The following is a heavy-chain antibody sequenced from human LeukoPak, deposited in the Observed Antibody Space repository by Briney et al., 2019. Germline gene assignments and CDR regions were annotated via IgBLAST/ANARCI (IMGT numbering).Heavy chain of an antibody. Sequence: SETLSLTCTVSGGSISSNNRSWIWQPPGKGLEWIGYISYSGSTNYNPSLKSRVTISVDTSKNQFSLKVNSVTAADTAVYYCARRSDAFDIWGQGTMVTVSS. D-gene: IGHD1-26*01. CDR2: ISYSGST. J-gene: IGHJ3*02. CDR3: ARRSDAFDI. CDR1: GGSISSNN. V-gene: IGHV4-59*08.